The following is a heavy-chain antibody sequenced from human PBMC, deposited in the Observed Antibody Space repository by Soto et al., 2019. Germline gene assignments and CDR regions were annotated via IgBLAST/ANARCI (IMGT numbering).Heavy chain of an antibody. J-gene: IGHJ3*02. Sequence: QVQLVQSGAEVKKPGSSVKVSCKASGGTFSSYAISWVRQAPGQGLEWMGGIIPIFGTANYAQKFQDRVTITADESTSTAYMELSSLRSEDTAVYYCARRDDSSGYYYEGGAFDIWGQGTMVTVSS. CDR3: ARRDDSSGYYYEGGAFDI. CDR2: IIPIFGTA. D-gene: IGHD3-22*01. V-gene: IGHV1-69*01. CDR1: GGTFSSYA.